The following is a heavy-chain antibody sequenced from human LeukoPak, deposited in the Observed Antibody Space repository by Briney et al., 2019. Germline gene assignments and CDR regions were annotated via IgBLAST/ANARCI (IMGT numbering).Heavy chain of an antibody. CDR3: ARIRDGHNDAYDI. Sequence: ASVKVSCKASGYTFTKSYIHWVRQAPGQRLEWMGLINPGGDNTNYAQNFQGRVTMTSDTSARTVYMELSSLRSEDTAIYYCARIRDGHNDAYDIWGQGTMVTVPS. V-gene: IGHV1-46*01. CDR2: INPGGDNT. D-gene: IGHD5-24*01. J-gene: IGHJ3*02. CDR1: GYTFTKSY.